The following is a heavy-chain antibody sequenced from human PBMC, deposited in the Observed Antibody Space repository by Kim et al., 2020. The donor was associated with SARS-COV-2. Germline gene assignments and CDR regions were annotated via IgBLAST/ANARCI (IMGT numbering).Heavy chain of an antibody. V-gene: IGHV4-39*07. Sequence: PTLKSRVTRSVNRSKNKFSRKLSSVTAADTAVYYCARFLAVAGTDVFDIWGQGTMVTVSS. D-gene: IGHD6-19*01. CDR3: ARFLAVAGTDVFDI. J-gene: IGHJ3*02.